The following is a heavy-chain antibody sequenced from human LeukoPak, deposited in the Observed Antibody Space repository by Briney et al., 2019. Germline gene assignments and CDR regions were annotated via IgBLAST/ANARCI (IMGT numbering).Heavy chain of an antibody. CDR3: ARGIRIAVAGNIDY. J-gene: IGHJ4*02. CDR1: GFTFSSYG. V-gene: IGHV3-23*01. CDR2: ISGSGDST. D-gene: IGHD6-19*01. Sequence: PGGSLRLSCAASGFTFSSYGMNWVRQAPGKGLEWVSSISGSGDSTDYADSVKGRFTISRDNSKNTLYLQMNSLRAEDTAVYYCARGIRIAVAGNIDYWGQGTLVTVSS.